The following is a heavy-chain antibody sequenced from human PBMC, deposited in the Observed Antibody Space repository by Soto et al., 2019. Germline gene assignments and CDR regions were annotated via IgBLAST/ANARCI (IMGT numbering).Heavy chain of an antibody. Sequence: GGSLRLSCAASGFTFSSYAMSWVRQAPGKGLEWVSAIRGSGGSTYYADSVKGRFTISRDNSKNTLYLQMNSLRAEDTAVYYCAKAILEWLPHDDNWFDPWGQGTLVTVSS. D-gene: IGHD3-3*01. CDR2: IRGSGGST. J-gene: IGHJ5*02. CDR3: AKAILEWLPHDDNWFDP. CDR1: GFTFSSYA. V-gene: IGHV3-23*01.